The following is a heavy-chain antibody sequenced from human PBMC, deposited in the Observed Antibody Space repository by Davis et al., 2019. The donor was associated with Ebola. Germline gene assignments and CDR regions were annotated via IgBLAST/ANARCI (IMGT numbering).Heavy chain of an antibody. CDR1: GYSFTSYW. CDR2: IYPGDSDT. V-gene: IGHV5-51*01. Sequence: GGSLRLSCKGSGYSFTSYWIGWVRQMPGKGLEWMGIIYPGDSDTRYSPSFQGQVTISADKSISTAYLQWSSLKASDTAMYYCARQEGCSGGSCSLDYWGQGTLVTVSS. J-gene: IGHJ4*02. CDR3: ARQEGCSGGSCSLDY. D-gene: IGHD2-15*01.